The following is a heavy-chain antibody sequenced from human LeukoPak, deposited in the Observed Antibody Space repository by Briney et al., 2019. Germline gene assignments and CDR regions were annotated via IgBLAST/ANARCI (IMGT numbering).Heavy chain of an antibody. Sequence: PEGSLRLSCAASGFTFSSCSMNWVRQAPGKGLEWVSSISSSSSYIYYADSVKGRFTISRDNAKNSLYLQMNSLRAEDTAVYYCARDSPAYRVGYFDYWGQGTLVTVSS. J-gene: IGHJ4*02. D-gene: IGHD1-26*01. CDR2: ISSSSSYI. CDR3: ARDSPAYRVGYFDY. V-gene: IGHV3-21*01. CDR1: GFTFSSCS.